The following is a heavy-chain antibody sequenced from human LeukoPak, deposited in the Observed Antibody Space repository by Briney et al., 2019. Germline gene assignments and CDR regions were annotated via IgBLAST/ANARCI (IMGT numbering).Heavy chain of an antibody. CDR3: ATSGVYYGILTGYYSRGWYFDL. V-gene: IGHV4-31*03. CDR1: GGAISSGGYY. Sequence: SQTLSLTCSVSGGAISSGGYYWSGIRQHPGKGLEGIGYIYYSGSTYYNPSLKSRVTISVGTSKNQFSLKLSSVTAADTAVYYCATSGVYYGILTGYYSRGWYFDLWGRGTLVTVSS. D-gene: IGHD3-9*01. CDR2: IYYSGST. J-gene: IGHJ2*01.